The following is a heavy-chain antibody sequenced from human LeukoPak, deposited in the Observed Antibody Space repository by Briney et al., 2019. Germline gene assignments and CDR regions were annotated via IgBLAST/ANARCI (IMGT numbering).Heavy chain of an antibody. CDR1: GYSFTSYW. D-gene: IGHD4-17*01. J-gene: IGHJ4*02. CDR2: IYPGDSDT. Sequence: GESLKISCKGSGYSFTSYWIGWVRQMPGKGLEWMGIIYPGDSDTRYSPSFQGQVTISADKSISTAYLQWSSLKASDTAMYYCARTPYDYGAPATYYFDYWGQGTLVTVSS. CDR3: ARTPYDYGAPATYYFDY. V-gene: IGHV5-51*01.